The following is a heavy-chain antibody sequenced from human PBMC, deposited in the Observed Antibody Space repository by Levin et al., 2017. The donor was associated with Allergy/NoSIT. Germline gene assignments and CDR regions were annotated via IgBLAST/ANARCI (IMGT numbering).Heavy chain of an antibody. D-gene: IGHD6-19*01. CDR2: INPNSGGT. CDR3: ARGSSPIAVAGTYYYGMDV. Sequence: RASVKVSCKASGYTFTGYYMHWVRQAPGQGLEWMGWINPNSGGTNYAQKFQGWVTMTRDTSISTAYMELSRLRSDDTAVYYCARGSSPIAVAGTYYYGMDVWGQGTTVTVSS. J-gene: IGHJ6*02. V-gene: IGHV1-2*04. CDR1: GYTFTGYY.